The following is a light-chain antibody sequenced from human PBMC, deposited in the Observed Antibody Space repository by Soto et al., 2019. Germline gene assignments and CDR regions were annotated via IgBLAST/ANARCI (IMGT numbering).Light chain of an antibody. J-gene: IGLJ3*02. CDR1: SSDVGGYNY. Sequence: QSALTQPASVSGSPGQSITFSCTGTSSDVGGYNYVSWYQQHPGKAPKLMIYDVSYRPSGVSNRFSGSKSGNTASLTISGLQAEDEADYYCSSYTSSSTPYVLFGGGTKVTVL. CDR3: SSYTSSSTPYVL. V-gene: IGLV2-14*01. CDR2: DVS.